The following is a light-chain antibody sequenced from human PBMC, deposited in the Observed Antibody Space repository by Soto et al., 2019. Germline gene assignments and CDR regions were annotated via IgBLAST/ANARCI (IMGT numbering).Light chain of an antibody. J-gene: IGKJ1*01. CDR3: QQRSNWPRT. V-gene: IGKV3-11*01. Sequence: EVVLTQSPATLCLSPGARASLSCRARRSVFGSLACYQQKPGQAPRLLIYDASNRATGIPARFSGSGSGTDFALTISSLEPEDFAVYCCQQRSNWPRTFGQGTKVDIK. CDR2: DAS. CDR1: RSVFGS.